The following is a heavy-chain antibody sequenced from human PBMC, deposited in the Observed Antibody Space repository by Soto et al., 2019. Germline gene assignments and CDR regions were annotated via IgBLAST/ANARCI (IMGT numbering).Heavy chain of an antibody. CDR2: IGGSGRTT. CDR1: AFTFNNYA. J-gene: IGHJ4*02. CDR3: AKSRYSDSSGDFYDY. D-gene: IGHD3-22*01. V-gene: IGHV3-23*01. Sequence: GGSLRLSCAACAFTFNNYAMSWVRQAPGKGLEWVSGIGGSGRTTYYADSVKGRFTISRDNSNNTLFLQMNSLRAEDTAVYYCAKSRYSDSSGDFYDYWGQGTLVTVSS.